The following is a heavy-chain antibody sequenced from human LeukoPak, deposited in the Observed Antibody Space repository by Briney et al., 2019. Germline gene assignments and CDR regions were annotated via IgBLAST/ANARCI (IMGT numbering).Heavy chain of an antibody. Sequence: ASVKVSCKSSGYTFTGYYMHWVRQARAQGLEWMGWINSNSDCTNYAQKFQGRVTITRDTSISTAYMELSRLRSDDTAVYDWARGRYDYVPGYWGQGTLVTVSS. CDR2: INSNSDCT. J-gene: IGHJ4*02. CDR3: ARGRYDYVPGY. CDR1: GYTFTGYY. D-gene: IGHD3-16*01. V-gene: IGHV1-2*02.